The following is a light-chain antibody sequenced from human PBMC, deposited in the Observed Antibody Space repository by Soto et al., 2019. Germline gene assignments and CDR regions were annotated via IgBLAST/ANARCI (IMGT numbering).Light chain of an antibody. CDR1: SSDVGAYNL. V-gene: IGLV2-23*02. CDR3: CSFAGGRNV. J-gene: IGLJ1*01. Sequence: QSVLTQPASVSGSPGQSITISCSGTSSDVGAYNLVSWYQQFPGKAPKLMIFEVSQRPSGVSSRFSGSKSGSTASLTISGLQADDEADYYCCSFAGGRNVFGTGTKV. CDR2: EVS.